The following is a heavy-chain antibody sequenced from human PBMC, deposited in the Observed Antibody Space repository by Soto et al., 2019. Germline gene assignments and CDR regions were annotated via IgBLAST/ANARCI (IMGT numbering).Heavy chain of an antibody. D-gene: IGHD1-7*01. CDR1: GYTLTELS. Sequence: ASVTVSCKVSGYTLTELSMHWVRQAPGKGLEWMGGFDPEDGETIYAQKFQGRVTMTEDTSTDTAYMELSSLRSEDTAVYYCATAAGITGTIHFVYWGQGTLVTVSS. V-gene: IGHV1-24*01. J-gene: IGHJ4*02. CDR3: ATAAGITGTIHFVY. CDR2: FDPEDGET.